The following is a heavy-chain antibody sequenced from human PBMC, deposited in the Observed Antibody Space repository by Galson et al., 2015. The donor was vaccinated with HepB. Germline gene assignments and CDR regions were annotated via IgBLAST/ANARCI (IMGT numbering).Heavy chain of an antibody. Sequence: SLRLSCAASGFTFSSYNMNWVRQAPGKGLEWVSYIDVSSSIIYYGDSVKGRFTISRDNADNSLYLQMNSQRAEDTAVYYCARDRGGSGSHLSYYYGMDVWGQGTTVTVSS. CDR2: IDVSSSII. D-gene: IGHD3-10*01. J-gene: IGHJ6*02. CDR3: ARDRGGSGSHLSYYYGMDV. V-gene: IGHV3-48*04. CDR1: GFTFSSYN.